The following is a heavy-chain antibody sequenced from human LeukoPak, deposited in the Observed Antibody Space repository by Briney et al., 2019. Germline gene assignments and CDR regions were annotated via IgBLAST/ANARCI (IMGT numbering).Heavy chain of an antibody. CDR3: ARDFRPGWYYFDY. D-gene: IGHD6-19*01. V-gene: IGHV4-39*07. J-gene: IGHJ4*02. Sequence: PSETLSLTCTVSGGSISSSSYYWGWIRQPPGKGLEWTGSIYYSGSTYYNPSLKSRVTISVDTSKNQFSLKLSSVTAADTAVYYCARDFRPGWYYFDYWGQGTLVTVSS. CDR1: GGSISSSSYY. CDR2: IYYSGST.